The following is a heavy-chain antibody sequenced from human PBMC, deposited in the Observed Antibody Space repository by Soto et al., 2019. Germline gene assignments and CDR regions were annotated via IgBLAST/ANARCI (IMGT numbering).Heavy chain of an antibody. V-gene: IGHV1-2*04. CDR1: GYTFTGYY. Sequence: ASVKVSCKASGYTFTGYYMHWVRQAPGQGLEWMGWINPNSGGTNYAQKFQGWVTMTRDTSISTAYMELSRLRSDDTAVYYCARNSVSSSSSYYYYYYGMDVWGQGTTVTVSS. CDR3: ARNSVSSSSSYYYYYYGMDV. D-gene: IGHD6-6*01. CDR2: INPNSGGT. J-gene: IGHJ6*02.